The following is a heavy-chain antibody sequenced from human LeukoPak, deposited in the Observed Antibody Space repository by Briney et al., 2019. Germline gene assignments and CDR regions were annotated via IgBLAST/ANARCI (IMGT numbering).Heavy chain of an antibody. CDR2: IKQDGSEK. J-gene: IGHJ5*02. CDR3: ASGCSSTSCYGRTWFDP. D-gene: IGHD2-2*01. CDR1: GFTFSSYW. V-gene: IGHV3-7*01. Sequence: GGSLRLSFAASGFTFSSYWMSWVRQAPGKGLEWVANIKQDGSEKYYVDSVKGRFTISRDNAKNSLYLQMNSLRAEDTAVYYCASGCSSTSCYGRTWFDPWGQGTLVTVSS.